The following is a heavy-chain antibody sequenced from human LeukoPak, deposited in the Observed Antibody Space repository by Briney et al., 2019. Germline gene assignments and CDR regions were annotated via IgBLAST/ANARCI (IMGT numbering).Heavy chain of an antibody. CDR2: IRNKVNSYTT. Sequence: GGSLRLSCAASGFTFSSYGMHWVRQAPGKGLEWVGRIRNKVNSYTTEYAASVKGRFTISRDDSKNSLYLQMNSLKTEDTAVYYCVSGSYYSFPLDYWGQGTLVTVSS. V-gene: IGHV3-72*01. CDR1: GFTFSSYG. CDR3: VSGSYYSFPLDY. J-gene: IGHJ4*02. D-gene: IGHD3-10*01.